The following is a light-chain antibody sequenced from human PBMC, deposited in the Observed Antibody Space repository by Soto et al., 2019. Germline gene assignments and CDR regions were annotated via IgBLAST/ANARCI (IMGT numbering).Light chain of an antibody. J-gene: IGLJ2*01. Sequence: QSVLTQPPSASGSPGQSVTISCTGTSSDVGGYNYVSWYQQHPGKAPKLMIYEVSKRPSGVPDRFSGSKSGNTASLTVSGLQAEDEADYYCSSYAGSHNLVFGGGTQRTVL. CDR2: EVS. CDR1: SSDVGGYNY. CDR3: SSYAGSHNLV. V-gene: IGLV2-8*01.